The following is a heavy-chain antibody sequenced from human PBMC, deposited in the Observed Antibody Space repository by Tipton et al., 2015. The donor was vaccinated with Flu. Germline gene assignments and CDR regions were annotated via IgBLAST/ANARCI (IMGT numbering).Heavy chain of an antibody. CDR3: ARAVGGSGSY. Sequence: SLRLSCAASGFTFSTFWMHWVRQAPGKGLEWVANINQDGSEKYYVDSVKGRFTISRDNAENSLYLQMNSLRGDDSAVYYCARAVGGSGSYWGQGTLVTVSS. V-gene: IGHV3-7*01. D-gene: IGHD3-10*01. CDR1: GFTFSTFW. CDR2: INQDGSEK. J-gene: IGHJ4*02.